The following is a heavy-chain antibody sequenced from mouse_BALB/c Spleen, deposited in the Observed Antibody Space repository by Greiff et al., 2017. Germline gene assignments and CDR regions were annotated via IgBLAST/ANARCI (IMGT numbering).Heavy chain of an antibody. D-gene: IGHD1-1*01. CDR1: GFTFSDYY. CDR2: ISDGGSYT. CDR3: ARDQNYGSSSFAY. V-gene: IGHV5-4*02. Sequence: EVKLVESGGGLVKPGGSLKLSCAASGFTFSDYYMYWVRQTPEKRLEWVATISDGGSYTYYPDSVKGRFTISRDNAKNNLYLQMSSLKSEDTAMYYCARDQNYGSSSFAYWGQGTLVTVSA. J-gene: IGHJ3*01.